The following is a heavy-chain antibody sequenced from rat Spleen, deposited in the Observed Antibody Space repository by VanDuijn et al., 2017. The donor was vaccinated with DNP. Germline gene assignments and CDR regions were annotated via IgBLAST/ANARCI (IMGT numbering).Heavy chain of an antibody. CDR3: ATLTGG. V-gene: IGHV5S23*01. CDR2: ISASGGST. D-gene: IGHD1-7*01. J-gene: IGHJ2*01. CDR1: GFTFSDYN. Sequence: EVQLVESGGGLVQPGRSLKLSCAASGFTFSDYNMAWVRQAPKKGLEWVASISASGGSTYYRDSVKGRFTVSRDNAKSTLYLQMDSLRSEDTATYYCATLTGGWGQGVMVTVSS.